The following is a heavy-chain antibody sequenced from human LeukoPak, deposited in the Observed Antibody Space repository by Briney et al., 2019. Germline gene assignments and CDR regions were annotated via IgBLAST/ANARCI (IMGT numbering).Heavy chain of an antibody. CDR1: GFTFGSYA. Sequence: GGSLRLSCAASGFTFGSYAMHWVRKAPGKGLEWVAVISYDGSNKYYADSVKGRFTISRDNSKNTLHLQMNSLRGEDTAVYYCARDLAAANYDAFDIWGHGTMVTVSS. CDR3: ARDLAAANYDAFDI. CDR2: ISYDGSNK. D-gene: IGHD6-25*01. V-gene: IGHV3-30*04. J-gene: IGHJ3*02.